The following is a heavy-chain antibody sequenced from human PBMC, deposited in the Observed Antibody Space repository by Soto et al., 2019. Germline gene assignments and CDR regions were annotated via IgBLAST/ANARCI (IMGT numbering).Heavy chain of an antibody. V-gene: IGHV4-39*02. CDR2: IYYSGST. CDR3: ARDRADYGDYQENYYYYGMDV. D-gene: IGHD4-17*01. CDR1: GGSISSSSYY. Sequence: SETLSLTCTVSGGSISSSSYYWGWIRQPPGKGLEWIGSIYYSGSTYYNPSLKSRVTISVDTSKNQFSLKLSSVTAADTAVYYCARDRADYGDYQENYYYYGMDVWGQGTTVT. J-gene: IGHJ6*02.